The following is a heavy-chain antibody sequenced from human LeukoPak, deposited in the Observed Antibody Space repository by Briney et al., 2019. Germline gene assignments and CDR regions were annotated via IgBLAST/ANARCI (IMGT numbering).Heavy chain of an antibody. J-gene: IGHJ4*02. D-gene: IGHD6-13*01. Sequence: GGSLRLSCAASGFTFSSSAMNWVRQVRGKGLEWVSASGTAGDTYYPDSVKGRFTISRDDSKNTLYLQMTSLRAEDTAVYYCAEKTPGTYPFDYWGQGTLVTVSP. V-gene: IGHV3-23*01. CDR1: GFTFSSSA. CDR3: AEKTPGTYPFDY. CDR2: SGTAGDT.